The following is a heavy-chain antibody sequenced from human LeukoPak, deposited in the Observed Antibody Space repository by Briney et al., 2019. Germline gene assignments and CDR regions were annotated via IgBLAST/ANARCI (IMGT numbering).Heavy chain of an antibody. CDR1: GGSISSYY. Sequence: PSETLSLTCTVSGGSISSYYWSWIRQPPGKGLEWIGYIYYSGSTNYNPSLKGRVTISVDTSKNQFSLKLSSVTAADTAVYYCARVRLTTVGYFDYWGQGTLVTVSS. D-gene: IGHD4-23*01. J-gene: IGHJ4*02. V-gene: IGHV4-59*01. CDR3: ARVRLTTVGYFDY. CDR2: IYYSGST.